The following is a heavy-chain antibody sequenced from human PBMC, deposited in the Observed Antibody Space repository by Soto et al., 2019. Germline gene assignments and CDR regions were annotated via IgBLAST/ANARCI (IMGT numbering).Heavy chain of an antibody. CDR1: GGSISSGGYS. CDR2: IYHSGST. CDR3: ARTSSRWYSEYNWFDP. J-gene: IGHJ5*02. D-gene: IGHD6-13*01. V-gene: IGHV4-30-2*01. Sequence: SETLSLTCAVSGGSISSGGYSWSWIRQPPGKGLEWIGYIYHSGSTYYNPSLKSRVTISVDRSKNQFSLKLSSVTAADTAVYYCARTSSRWYSEYNWFDPWGQGTLVTVYS.